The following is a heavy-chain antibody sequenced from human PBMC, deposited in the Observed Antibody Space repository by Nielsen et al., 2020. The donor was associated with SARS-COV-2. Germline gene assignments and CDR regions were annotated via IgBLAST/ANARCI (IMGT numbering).Heavy chain of an antibody. J-gene: IGHJ5*02. V-gene: IGHV3-21*01. CDR1: GFTFSSYS. D-gene: IGHD2-2*01. Sequence: GESLKISCAASGFTFSSYSMNWVRQAPGKGLEWVSSISSSSSYIYYADSVKGRFTISRDNAKNSLYLQMNSLRAEDTAVYYCAREGVPAAVGMNWFDPWGQGTLVTVSS. CDR3: AREGVPAAVGMNWFDP. CDR2: ISSSSSYI.